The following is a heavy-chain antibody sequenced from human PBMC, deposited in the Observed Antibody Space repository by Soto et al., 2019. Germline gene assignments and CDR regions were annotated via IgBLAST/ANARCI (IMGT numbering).Heavy chain of an antibody. V-gene: IGHV4-4*07. CDR2: IYTSGRT. D-gene: IGHD5-18*01. CDR1: GGSIGNYY. CDR3: ARDYDVNTALDYWYFDL. J-gene: IGHJ2*01. Sequence: QVQLQESGPGLVKPSESLSLTCTVSGGSIGNYYWAWIRQSAGKGLEWIGRIYTSGRTHYNPSLTGRDTMSIDTSKNQFSLRLTSVTAADTAMYYCARDYDVNTALDYWYFDLWGRGTLVTVSS.